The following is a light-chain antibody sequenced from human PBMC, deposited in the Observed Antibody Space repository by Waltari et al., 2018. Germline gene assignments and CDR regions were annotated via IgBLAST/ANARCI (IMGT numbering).Light chain of an antibody. CDR3: QNYQM. J-gene: IGKJ1*01. CDR1: HSITTW. V-gene: IGKV1-5*03. CDR2: QTS. Sequence: TQMTQSPSILSASVGDSVTISCRNTHSITTWLAWYQQKPGKAPKILISQTSNLEPGVPSRFSGSGTGTEFNLTISSLQPDDFATYYCQNYQMFGQGTRVE.